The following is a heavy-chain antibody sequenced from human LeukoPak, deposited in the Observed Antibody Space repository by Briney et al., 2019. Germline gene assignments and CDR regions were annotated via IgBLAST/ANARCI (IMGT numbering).Heavy chain of an antibody. D-gene: IGHD5-12*01. CDR2: ISAYNGNT. J-gene: IGHJ3*02. CDR3: ARDLVVATMGNDAFDI. V-gene: IGHV1-18*01. CDR1: GYTFTSYG. Sequence: ASVKVSCKASGYTFTSYGISWVRQAPGQGLEWMGWISAYNGNTNYAQKLQGRVTMTTDTSTGTAYMELRSLRSDDTAVYYCARDLVVATMGNDAFDIWGQGTMVTVSS.